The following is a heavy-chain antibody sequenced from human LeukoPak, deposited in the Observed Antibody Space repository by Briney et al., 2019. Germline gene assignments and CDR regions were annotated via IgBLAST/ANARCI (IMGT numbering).Heavy chain of an antibody. V-gene: IGHV4-34*04. J-gene: IGHJ5*02. CDR2: VNESGSN. CDR1: IDSFSNYH. D-gene: IGHD1-26*01. CDR3: ARGQGATVPQVGKNWFDP. Sequence: SETLSLTCAVYIDSFSNYHWNWIRQTPAKWMEWIGEVNESGSNNISPSLRSRGILSVDTLKNQFSLKLISVTVADTAIYYCARGQGATVPQVGKNWFDPWGQGTRVTVSS.